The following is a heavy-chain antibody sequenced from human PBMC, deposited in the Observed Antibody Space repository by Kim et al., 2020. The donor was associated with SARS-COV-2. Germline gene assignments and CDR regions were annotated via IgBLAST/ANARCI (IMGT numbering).Heavy chain of an antibody. CDR3: AKKYAVTFGVAREYFQH. V-gene: IGHV3-30*02. J-gene: IGHJ1*01. Sequence: VKGRFTISRDNSKNTLYLQMNSLRAEDTAVYYCAKKYAVTFGVAREYFQHWGQGTLVTVSS. D-gene: IGHD3-3*01.